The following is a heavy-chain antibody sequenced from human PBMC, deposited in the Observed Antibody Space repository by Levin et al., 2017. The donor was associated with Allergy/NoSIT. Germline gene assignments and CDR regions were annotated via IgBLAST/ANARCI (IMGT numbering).Heavy chain of an antibody. CDR2: ISYDGTNK. CDR3: AKSLSAYGSGSYDAFDI. J-gene: IGHJ3*02. Sequence: GGSLRLSCATSGFTFSHYAMHWVRQAPGKGLEWVTIISYDGTNKNYADSVRGRFTTSRDKSKSTLYLQMNSLRPEDTAVYYCAKSLSAYGSGSYDAFDIWGPGTIVTVSS. D-gene: IGHD3-10*01. CDR1: GFTFSHYA. V-gene: IGHV3-30*18.